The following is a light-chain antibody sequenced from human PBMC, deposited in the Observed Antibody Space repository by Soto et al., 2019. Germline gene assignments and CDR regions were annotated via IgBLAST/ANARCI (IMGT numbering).Light chain of an antibody. CDR3: QQYNDNWT. J-gene: IGKJ1*01. CDR2: KAS. CDR1: QSISSW. V-gene: IGKV1-5*03. Sequence: IHMTQFPATLSSSLGDRVTITLQASQSISSWLAWYQQKPGQDTKLLIYKASTLQSGVPSRFSGIGSGTEFTLAISSLQTDDSATYYCQQYNDNWTFGQGTTVDIK.